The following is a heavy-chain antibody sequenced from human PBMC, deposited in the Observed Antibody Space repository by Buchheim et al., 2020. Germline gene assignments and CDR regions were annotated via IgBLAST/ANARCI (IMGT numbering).Heavy chain of an antibody. CDR2: ISYDGSNK. D-gene: IGHD4-17*01. CDR3: AKDGGPATVTSYWYFDL. J-gene: IGHJ2*01. CDR1: GFTFSGSG. Sequence: QVPLVESGGGVVQPGRSLRLSCAASGFTFSGSGMHWVRQAPGKGLEWVAFISYDGSNKYSADSLKGRFTISRDNSKNTLYLQMNSLRAEDTAVYYCAKDGGPATVTSYWYFDLWGRGTL. V-gene: IGHV3-30*18.